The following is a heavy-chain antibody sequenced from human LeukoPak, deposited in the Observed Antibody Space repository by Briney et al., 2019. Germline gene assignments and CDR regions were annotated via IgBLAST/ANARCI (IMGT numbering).Heavy chain of an antibody. J-gene: IGHJ4*02. D-gene: IGHD2-15*01. Sequence: ETLSLTCTVSGGSISSYYWSWIRQPPGKGLEWIGYIYYSGSTNYNPSLKSRVTISVDTSKNQFSLKLSSVTAADTAVYYCASCSGGSCYSGFDYWGQGTLVTVSS. CDR3: ASCSGGSCYSGFDY. V-gene: IGHV4-59*08. CDR2: IYYSGST. CDR1: GGSISSYY.